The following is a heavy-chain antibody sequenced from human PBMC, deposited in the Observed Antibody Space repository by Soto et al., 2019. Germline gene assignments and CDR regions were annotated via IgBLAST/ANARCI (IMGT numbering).Heavy chain of an antibody. Sequence: GGSLRLSCAASGFTFDDYGMSWVRQAPGKGLEWVSGINWNGGSTGYADSVKGRFTISRDNAKNSLYLQMNSLRAEDTALYYCARSPQDYDILTGYYHYWGQGTLVTVSS. CDR2: INWNGGST. D-gene: IGHD3-9*01. V-gene: IGHV3-20*04. CDR1: GFTFDDYG. CDR3: ARSPQDYDILTGYYHY. J-gene: IGHJ4*02.